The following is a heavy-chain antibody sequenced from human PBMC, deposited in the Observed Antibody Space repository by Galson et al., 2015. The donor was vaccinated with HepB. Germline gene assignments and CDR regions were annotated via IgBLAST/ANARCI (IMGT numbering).Heavy chain of an antibody. CDR2: ISSSGSTI. V-gene: IGHV3-48*03. Sequence: SLRLSCAASGFTFSSYEMNWVRQAPGKGLEWVSYISSSGSTIYYADSVKGRFTISRDNAKNSLYLQMNSLRAEDTAVYYCARETCGGSCYSDAFDIWGQGTMVTVSS. D-gene: IGHD2-15*01. J-gene: IGHJ3*02. CDR1: GFTFSSYE. CDR3: ARETCGGSCYSDAFDI.